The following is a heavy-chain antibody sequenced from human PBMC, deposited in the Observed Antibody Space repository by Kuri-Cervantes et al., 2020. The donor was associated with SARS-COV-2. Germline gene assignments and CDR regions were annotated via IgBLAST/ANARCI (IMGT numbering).Heavy chain of an antibody. CDR3: ARGKEMATETTLDY. Sequence: ASVKVSCKASGYTFTGYYMHWVRQAPGQGLEWMGWISAYNGNTNYAQKLQGRVTMTTDTSTSTAYMELRSLRSDDTAVYYCARGKEMATETTLDYWGQGTLVTVSS. J-gene: IGHJ4*02. D-gene: IGHD5-24*01. CDR1: GYTFTGYY. CDR2: ISAYNGNT. V-gene: IGHV1-18*04.